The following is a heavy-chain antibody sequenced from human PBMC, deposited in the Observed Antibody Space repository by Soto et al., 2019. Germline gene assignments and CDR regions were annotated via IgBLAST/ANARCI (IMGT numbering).Heavy chain of an antibody. Sequence: GASVKVSCKASGYTFTSYGISWVRQAPGQGLEWMGWISAYNGNTNYAQKLQGRVTMTTDTSTSTAYMELRSLRSDDTAVYYCARDTYDFWSGYFAGLDYWGQGTLVTVSS. CDR1: GYTFTSYG. CDR3: ARDTYDFWSGYFAGLDY. J-gene: IGHJ4*02. V-gene: IGHV1-18*01. D-gene: IGHD3-3*01. CDR2: ISAYNGNT.